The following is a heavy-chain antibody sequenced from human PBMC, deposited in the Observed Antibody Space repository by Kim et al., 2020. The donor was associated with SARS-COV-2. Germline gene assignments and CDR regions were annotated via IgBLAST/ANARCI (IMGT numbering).Heavy chain of an antibody. J-gene: IGHJ4*02. CDR2: INPSGGST. D-gene: IGHD3-3*01. Sequence: ASVKVSCKASGYTFTSYYMHWVRQAPGQGLEWMGIINPSGGSTSYAQKFQGRVTMTRDTSTSTVYMELSSLRSEDTAVYYCARDRTNRDFWSGYHNYYFDYWGPGTLVTASS. CDR3: ARDRTNRDFWSGYHNYYFDY. CDR1: GYTFTSYY. V-gene: IGHV1-46*01.